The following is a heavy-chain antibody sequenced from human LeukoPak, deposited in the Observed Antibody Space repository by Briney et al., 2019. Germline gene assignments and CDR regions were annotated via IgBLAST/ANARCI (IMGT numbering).Heavy chain of an antibody. CDR2: ISGSNGNA. Sequence: ASVKVSCKASGYSFTNYGISWVRQAPGQGLEWMGWISGSNGNANCAQILQDGVSLTTDTSTSTAYMELRSLRSDDTAVYYCARAGAVLTTHFNAWGQGTLVMVSS. CDR1: GYSFTNYG. V-gene: IGHV1-18*01. D-gene: IGHD4-11*01. CDR3: ARAGAVLTTHFNA. J-gene: IGHJ4*02.